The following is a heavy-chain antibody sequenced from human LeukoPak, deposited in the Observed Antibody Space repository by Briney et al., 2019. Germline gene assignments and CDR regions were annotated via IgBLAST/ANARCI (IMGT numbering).Heavy chain of an antibody. CDR1: GFTFSSYS. D-gene: IGHD3-3*01. J-gene: IGHJ6*03. CDR3: ARDDYDFWSGYPQNMDV. Sequence: GGSLRLSCAASGFTFSSYSMNWARQAPGKGLEWVSSISSSSSYIYYADSVKGRFTISRDNAKNSLYLQMNSLRAEDTAVYYCARDDYDFWSGYPQNMDVWGKGTTVTVSS. CDR2: ISSSSSYI. V-gene: IGHV3-21*01.